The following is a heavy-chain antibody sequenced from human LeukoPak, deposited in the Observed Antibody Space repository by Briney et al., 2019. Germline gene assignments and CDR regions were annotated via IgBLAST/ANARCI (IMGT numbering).Heavy chain of an antibody. CDR3: ARGGGLDV. D-gene: IGHD3-16*01. CDR1: GFTFSSYW. Sequence: RTGGSLRLPCAASGFTFSSYWMNWARQAPGKGLEWVASINHNGNVNYYVDSVKGRFTISRDNAKNSLYLQMSNLRAEDTAVYFCARGGGLDVWGQGATVTVSS. CDR2: INHNGNVN. J-gene: IGHJ6*02. V-gene: IGHV3-7*03.